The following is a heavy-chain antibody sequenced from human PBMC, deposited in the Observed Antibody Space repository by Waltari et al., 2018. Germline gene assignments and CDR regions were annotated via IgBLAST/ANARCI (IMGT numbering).Heavy chain of an antibody. CDR1: GGSIRSSSYY. Sequence: QLQLQESGPGLVKPSETLSLTCTASGGSIRSSSYYWGWTRQPPGKGLEWIGSIYYSGSTYYNPSLKSRVTISVDTSKNQFSLKLSSVTAADTAVYYCARDGMATRGFDYWGQGTLVTVSS. CDR2: IYYSGST. D-gene: IGHD5-12*01. CDR3: ARDGMATRGFDY. V-gene: IGHV4-39*02. J-gene: IGHJ4*02.